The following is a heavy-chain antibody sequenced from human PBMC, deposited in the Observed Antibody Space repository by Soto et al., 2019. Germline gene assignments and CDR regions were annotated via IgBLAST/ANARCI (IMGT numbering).Heavy chain of an antibody. J-gene: IGHJ4*02. CDR1: GFKFSNYA. Sequence: GGSLRLSCAASGFKFSNYAMSWVRQAPGKGLEWVSLISATGGGTYYADSVKGRFTISRDNSHNTLYLQVHSLTAEDTAVYYCAKDRRAGGNSAFYFDFWGRGAQVTVSS. CDR3: AKDRRAGGNSAFYFDF. CDR2: ISATGGGT. D-gene: IGHD3-16*01. V-gene: IGHV3-23*01.